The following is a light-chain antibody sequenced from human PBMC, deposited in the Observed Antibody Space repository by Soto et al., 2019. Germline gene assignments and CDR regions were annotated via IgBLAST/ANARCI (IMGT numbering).Light chain of an antibody. CDR2: DVS. Sequence: QSVLTQPRSVSGSPGQSVTISCTGTSSDVGGYSYVAWYRHHPGKAPKLIIYDVSKRPSGVPDRFSGSKSGNTASLTISGLQAEDEADYYCSSYAGSSTYLFGTGTKVTVL. CDR1: SSDVGGYSY. CDR3: SSYAGSSTYL. V-gene: IGLV2-11*01. J-gene: IGLJ1*01.